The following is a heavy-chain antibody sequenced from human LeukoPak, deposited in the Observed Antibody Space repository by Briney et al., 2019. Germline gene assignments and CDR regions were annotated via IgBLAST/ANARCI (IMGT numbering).Heavy chain of an antibody. CDR1: GFTFSSYS. V-gene: IGHV3-21*01. CDR2: ISSSSSYI. D-gene: IGHD3-10*01. Sequence: GGFLRLSCAASGFTFSSYSMNWVRQAPGKGLEWVSSISSSSSYIYYADSVKGRFTISRDNAKNSLYLQMNSLRAEDTAVYYCASRLLWFGELPPLYYGMDVWGQGTTVTVSS. CDR3: ASRLLWFGELPPLYYGMDV. J-gene: IGHJ6*02.